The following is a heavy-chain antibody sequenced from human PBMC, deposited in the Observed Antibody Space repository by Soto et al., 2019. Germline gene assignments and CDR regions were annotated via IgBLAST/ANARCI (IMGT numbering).Heavy chain of an antibody. CDR1: GFTFISYG. CDR2: ISYDGSNK. CDR3: AKDGGSYYISAFDI. V-gene: IGHV3-30*18. Sequence: GGSLRLSCAASGFTFISYGMHWFRQAPGKGLEWVAVISYDGSNKYYADSVKGRFTISRDNSKNTLYLQMNSLRAEDTAVYYCAKDGGSYYISAFDIWGQGTMVTVSS. J-gene: IGHJ3*02. D-gene: IGHD1-26*01.